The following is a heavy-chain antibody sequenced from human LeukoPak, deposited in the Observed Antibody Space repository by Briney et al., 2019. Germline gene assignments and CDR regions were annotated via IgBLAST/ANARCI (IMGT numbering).Heavy chain of an antibody. CDR1: GFTFSNYG. V-gene: IGHV3-30*18. CDR3: AKGYNYGDY. CDR2: ISFDGSNK. D-gene: IGHD3-16*01. Sequence: GRSLRLSCAASGFTFSNYGMQWVRRAPGKGLEWVAVISFDGSNKYYADSVKGRFTISRDNSKNTLYLQMNSLRVEDTAVYYCAKGYNYGDYWGQGTLVTVSS. J-gene: IGHJ4*02.